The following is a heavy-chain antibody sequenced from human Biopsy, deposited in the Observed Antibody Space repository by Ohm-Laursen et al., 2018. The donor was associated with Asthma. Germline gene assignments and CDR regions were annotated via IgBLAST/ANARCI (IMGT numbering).Heavy chain of an antibody. Sequence: SVKVSCKAPGGTFSNFAISWVRQAPGQGLEWLGGIMTAFGTTNYAQKFQGSVTITADESTSTACMEVTSLRSEDAAIYYCARCQVGYSSGWSLLLKKIYYSGMDVWGQGTAVTVSS. CDR3: ARCQVGYSSGWSLLLKKIYYSGMDV. CDR1: GGTFSNFA. J-gene: IGHJ6*02. CDR2: IMTAFGTT. V-gene: IGHV1-69*13. D-gene: IGHD6-19*01.